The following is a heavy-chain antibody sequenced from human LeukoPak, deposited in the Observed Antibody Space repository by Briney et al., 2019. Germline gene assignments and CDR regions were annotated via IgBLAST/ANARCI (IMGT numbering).Heavy chain of an antibody. CDR2: IYYSGST. D-gene: IGHD3-3*01. Sequence: SETLSLTCTVSGGSISSYYWSWIRQPPGKGLEWMGYIYYSGSTNYNPSLKSRVTISVDTSKNQFSLKLSSVTAADTAVYYCARVYDFWSGYPNWFDPWGQGTLVTVSS. CDR3: ARVYDFWSGYPNWFDP. V-gene: IGHV4-59*01. CDR1: GGSISSYY. J-gene: IGHJ5*02.